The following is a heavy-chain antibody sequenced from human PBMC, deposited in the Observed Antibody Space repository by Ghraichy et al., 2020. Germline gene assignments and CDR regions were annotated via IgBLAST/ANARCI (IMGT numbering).Heavy chain of an antibody. D-gene: IGHD6-6*01. Sequence: SETLSLTCTVSGGSISSSSYYWGWIRQPPGKGLEWIGSIYYSGSTYYNPSLKSRVTISVDTSKNQFSLKLSSVTAADTAVYYCARHEGGPGGIAARPDWFDPWGQGTLVTVSS. CDR2: IYYSGST. J-gene: IGHJ5*02. CDR1: GGSISSSSYY. CDR3: ARHEGGPGGIAARPDWFDP. V-gene: IGHV4-39*07.